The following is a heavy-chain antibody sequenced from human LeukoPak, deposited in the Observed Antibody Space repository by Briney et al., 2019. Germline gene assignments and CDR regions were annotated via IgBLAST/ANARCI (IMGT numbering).Heavy chain of an antibody. CDR2: IYYSGST. V-gene: IGHV4-39*07. Sequence: PSETLSLTWTVSGGSISSSSYYWGWIRQPPGKGLEWIGSIYYSGSTYYNPSLKSRVTTSVDTSKNQFSLSLSSVTAADTAVYYCARWEVRLIAFETWGQGTMVTVSS. J-gene: IGHJ3*02. CDR1: GGSISSSSYY. D-gene: IGHD3-10*01. CDR3: ARWEVRLIAFET.